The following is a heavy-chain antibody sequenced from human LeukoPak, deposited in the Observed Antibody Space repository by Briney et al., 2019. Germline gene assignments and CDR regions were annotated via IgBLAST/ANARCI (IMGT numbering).Heavy chain of an antibody. Sequence: GASVKVSCKASGGTFSSYAISWVRQAPGQGLEWMGGIIPIFDTVNYAQKFQGRVTITADKSTSTAYMELSSLRSEDTAVYYCARDGRYFDWSPTYYYYYMDVWGKGTTVTVSS. CDR2: IIPIFDTV. D-gene: IGHD3-9*01. V-gene: IGHV1-69*06. J-gene: IGHJ6*03. CDR3: ARDGRYFDWSPTYYYYYMDV. CDR1: GGTFSSYA.